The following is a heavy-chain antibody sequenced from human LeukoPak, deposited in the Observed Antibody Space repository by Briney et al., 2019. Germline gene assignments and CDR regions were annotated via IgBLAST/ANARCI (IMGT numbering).Heavy chain of an antibody. CDR2: INPNSGGT. CDR1: GYTFTGYY. D-gene: IGHD3-16*02. Sequence: GASVKVSCKASGYTFTGYYMHWVRQAPGQGLEWMGWINPNSGGTNHAQKFQGRVTMTRDTSISTAYMELSRLRSDDTAVYYCAQGDMITFGGVIVSLHFDYWGQGTLVTVSS. V-gene: IGHV1-2*02. J-gene: IGHJ4*02. CDR3: AQGDMITFGGVIVSLHFDY.